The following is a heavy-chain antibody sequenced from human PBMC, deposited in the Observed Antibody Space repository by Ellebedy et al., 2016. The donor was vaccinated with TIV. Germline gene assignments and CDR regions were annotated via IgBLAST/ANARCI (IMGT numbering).Heavy chain of an antibody. D-gene: IGHD2-8*01. CDR2: IYYSGST. CDR3: ARRQDIVLMVYANRAFDC. V-gene: IGHV4-39*01. CDR1: GGSISSSSYY. J-gene: IGHJ4*02. Sequence: SETLSLXXTVSGGSISSSSYYWGWIRQPPGKGLEWIGSIYYSGSTYYNPSLKSRVTISVDTSKNQFSLKLSSVTAADTAVYYCARRQDIVLMVYANRAFDCWGQGTLVTVSS.